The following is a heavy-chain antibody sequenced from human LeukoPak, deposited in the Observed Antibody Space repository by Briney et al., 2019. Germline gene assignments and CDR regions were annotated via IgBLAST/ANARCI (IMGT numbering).Heavy chain of an antibody. V-gene: IGHV1-18*01. CDR1: GYTFTSYG. D-gene: IGHD6-19*01. CDR2: ISAYNGNT. CDR3: ARGSSGWYTNPYYYYYYMDV. Sequence: ASVTVSCTPSGYTFTSYGISWVRHAPGQGLEWMGWISAYNGNTNYAQKLQGRVTMTTDTSTSTAYMELRSLRSDDTAVYYCARGSSGWYTNPYYYYYYMDVWGKGTTVTVSS. J-gene: IGHJ6*03.